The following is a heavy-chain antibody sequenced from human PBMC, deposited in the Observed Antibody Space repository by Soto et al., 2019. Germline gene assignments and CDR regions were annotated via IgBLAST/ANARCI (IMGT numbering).Heavy chain of an antibody. CDR2: SYYSGST. V-gene: IGHV4-31*03. Sequence: QVQLQESGPGLVKPSQTLSLTCTVSGGSISSGGYYWSWIRQHPGKGLEWIGYSYYSGSTYYNPSLKSRVTISVDTSKNQFSLKLSSVTAADTAVYYCARDLDPPNIWFDPWGQGTLVTVSS. D-gene: IGHD3-3*01. CDR1: GGSISSGGYY. CDR3: ARDLDPPNIWFDP. J-gene: IGHJ5*02.